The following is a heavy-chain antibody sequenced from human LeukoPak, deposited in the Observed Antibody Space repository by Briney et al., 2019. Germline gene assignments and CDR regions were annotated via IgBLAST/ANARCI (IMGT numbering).Heavy chain of an antibody. CDR2: IYYSGST. J-gene: IGHJ6*03. CDR3: ASGYSSSWYSDYYYYYMDV. Sequence: SETLSLTCTVYGGSISGYYWSWIQQPPGKGLEWIGDIYYSGSTNYNPSLKSRVTISVDTSKNQFSLKLSSVTAADTAVYYCASGYSSSWYSDYYYYYMDVWGKGTPVTVSS. CDR1: GGSISGYY. D-gene: IGHD6-13*01. V-gene: IGHV4-59*01.